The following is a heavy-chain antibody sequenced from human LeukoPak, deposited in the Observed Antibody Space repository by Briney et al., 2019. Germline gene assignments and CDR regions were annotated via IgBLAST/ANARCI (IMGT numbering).Heavy chain of an antibody. J-gene: IGHJ4*02. Sequence: SVKVSCKASGFTFTSSAMQWVRQARGQRLEWIGWIVVGSGNTNYAQKFQERVTITRDMSTSTAYMELSSLRSEDTAVYYCASIPGIAAAGSATLDEYWGQGTLVTVSS. CDR2: IVVGSGNT. V-gene: IGHV1-58*02. CDR3: ASIPGIAAAGSATLDEY. D-gene: IGHD6-13*01. CDR1: GFTFTSSA.